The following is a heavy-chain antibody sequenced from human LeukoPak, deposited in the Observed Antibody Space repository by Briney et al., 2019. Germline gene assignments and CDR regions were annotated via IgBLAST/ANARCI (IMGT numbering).Heavy chain of an antibody. J-gene: IGHJ6*04. Sequence: GGSLTLSCAASGFTSTSYGMHWVRQVQGKGLGWVAVISYVVRNKNYTDSGKGRFTISGHNSKNTLYLQMSSLRAEDTGVYYCVKGQDSGYPGNGMDVGGKGTTVTVS. D-gene: IGHD5-12*01. CDR3: VKGQDSGYPGNGMDV. CDR1: GFTSTSYG. CDR2: ISYVVRNK. V-gene: IGHV3-30*18.